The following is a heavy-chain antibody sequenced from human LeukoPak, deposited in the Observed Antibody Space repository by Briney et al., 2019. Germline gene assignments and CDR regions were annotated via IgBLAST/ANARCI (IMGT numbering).Heavy chain of an antibody. Sequence: SVKVSCKASGGTFSSYAISWVRQAPGQGLEWMGGIIPVFGTANYAQKFQGRVTITADESTSTAYMELSSLRSEDTAVYYCARVGILTGDAFDIWGQGTMVTVSS. CDR1: GGTFSSYA. D-gene: IGHD3-9*01. CDR3: ARVGILTGDAFDI. J-gene: IGHJ3*02. V-gene: IGHV1-69*01. CDR2: IIPVFGTA.